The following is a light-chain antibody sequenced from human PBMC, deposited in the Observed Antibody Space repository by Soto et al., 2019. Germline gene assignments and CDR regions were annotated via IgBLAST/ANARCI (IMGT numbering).Light chain of an antibody. V-gene: IGLV2-14*01. CDR2: PSS. Sequence: QSVLTQPASVSGSPGQSITISCTGTSSDVGGYNYVSWYQHHAGKAPRLMIYPSSNRPSGVSHRFSGSRSGNRASLTISGLQAEDEADYYCSSYTSGTTLYVFGTGTKLTVL. CDR1: SSDVGGYNY. J-gene: IGLJ1*01. CDR3: SSYTSGTTLYV.